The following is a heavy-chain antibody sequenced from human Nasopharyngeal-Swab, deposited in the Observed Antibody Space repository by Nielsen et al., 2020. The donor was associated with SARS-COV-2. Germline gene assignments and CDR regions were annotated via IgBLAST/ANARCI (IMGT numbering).Heavy chain of an antibody. CDR1: GGTFSSNG. Sequence: SVKVSCKASGGTFSSNGITWVRQAPGQGLEWMGGILPMIGLTNYAQKFQGRVIITADKSTRTAYMELSSLTSEDTAVYYCARDIGHCSSGNCYGDWFDPWGQGTLVTVSS. J-gene: IGHJ5*02. CDR2: ILPMIGLT. D-gene: IGHD2-15*01. V-gene: IGHV1-69*10. CDR3: ARDIGHCSSGNCYGDWFDP.